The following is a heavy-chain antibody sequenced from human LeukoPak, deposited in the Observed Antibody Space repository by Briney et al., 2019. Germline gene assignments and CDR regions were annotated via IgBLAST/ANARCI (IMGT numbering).Heavy chain of an antibody. CDR2: ISYDGSNK. D-gene: IGHD4-11*01. CDR3: AKERLYGDYSNYEAIDY. J-gene: IGHJ4*02. Sequence: PGGSLRLSCAASGFTFSSYAMHWVRQAPGKGLEWVAVISYDGSNKYYADSVKGRFTISRDNSKNTLYLQMNSLRAEDTAVYYCAKERLYGDYSNYEAIDYWGQGTLVTVSS. CDR1: GFTFSSYA. V-gene: IGHV3-30*04.